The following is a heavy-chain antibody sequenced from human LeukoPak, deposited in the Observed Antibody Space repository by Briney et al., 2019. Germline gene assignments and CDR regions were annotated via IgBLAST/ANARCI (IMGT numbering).Heavy chain of an antibody. D-gene: IGHD3-10*02. V-gene: IGHV3-23*01. Sequence: GGSLRLSCAASGFTFSSYAMSWVRQAPGKGLEWVSAISGSGGSTYYADSVKGRFTISRDNSKNTLFLQMSSLTVEDTAVYYCTTFVALRAFDVWGQGTMVTVS. J-gene: IGHJ3*01. CDR2: ISGSGGST. CDR3: TTFVALRAFDV. CDR1: GFTFSSYA.